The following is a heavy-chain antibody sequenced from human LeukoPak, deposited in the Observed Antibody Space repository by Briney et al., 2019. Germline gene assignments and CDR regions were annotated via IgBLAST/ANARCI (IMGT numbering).Heavy chain of an antibody. CDR2: IDHSGST. J-gene: IGHJ6*03. CDR1: GGSFSRYF. D-gene: IGHD3-3*01. CDR3: AREYFSANYFFYYMDV. Sequence: SETLSLTCTVSGGSFSRYFWTWIRQTPGKGLEWIGYIDHSGSTNYSPSLQSRVTISIDTSKNQFSLKLNSVTAAGTAVYYCAREYFSANYFFYYMDVWGTGTTVTVSS. V-gene: IGHV4-59*01.